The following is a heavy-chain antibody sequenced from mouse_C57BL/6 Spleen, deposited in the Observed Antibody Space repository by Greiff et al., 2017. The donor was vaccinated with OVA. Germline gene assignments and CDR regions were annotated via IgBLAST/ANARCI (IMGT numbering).Heavy chain of an antibody. J-gene: IGHJ3*01. CDR1: GYTFTSYW. CDR2: INPSSGYN. Sequence: QVQLKQSGAELAKPGASVKLSCKASGYTFTSYWMHCVNQRPGPGLQWIGYINPSSGYNKYNQKLKNKATLTADKSSSTAYMQLSSLTYEDSAVYYCAKTYSDDDPFAYWGQGTLVTVSA. CDR3: AKTYSDDDPFAY. D-gene: IGHD2-12*01. V-gene: IGHV1-7*01.